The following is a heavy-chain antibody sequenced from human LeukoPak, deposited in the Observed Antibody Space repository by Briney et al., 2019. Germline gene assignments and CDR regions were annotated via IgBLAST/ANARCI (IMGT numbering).Heavy chain of an antibody. D-gene: IGHD6-13*01. Sequence: GGSLRLSCAASGFSFSSYWMSWVRQTPGKGLEWVANIKQEGSARYYVDSVTGRFTISRDNAMNSLYLQMNSLRVEDTAVYYCARDPGIAAAGTVGYFDSWGQGTLVTVSS. CDR3: ARDPGIAAAGTVGYFDS. CDR2: IKQEGSAR. V-gene: IGHV3-7*01. CDR1: GFSFSSYW. J-gene: IGHJ4*02.